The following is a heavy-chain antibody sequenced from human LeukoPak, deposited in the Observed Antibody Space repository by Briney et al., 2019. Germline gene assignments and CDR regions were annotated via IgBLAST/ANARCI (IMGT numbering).Heavy chain of an antibody. V-gene: IGHV3-30*04. D-gene: IGHD6-13*01. CDR1: GFSFRNYA. Sequence: GGSLRLSCAASGFSFRNYAMHWVRQAPGKGLEWVAVISYDGSNKYYADSVKGRFTISRDNSKNTLYLQMNSLRAEDTAVYYCAKEKLGYSSSWGGNGFDYWGQGTLVTVSS. J-gene: IGHJ4*02. CDR3: AKEKLGYSSSWGGNGFDY. CDR2: ISYDGSNK.